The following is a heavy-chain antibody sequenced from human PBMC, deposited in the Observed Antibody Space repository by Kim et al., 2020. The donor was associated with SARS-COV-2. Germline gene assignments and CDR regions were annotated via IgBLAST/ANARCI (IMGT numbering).Heavy chain of an antibody. J-gene: IGHJ4*02. V-gene: IGHV4-39*07. Sequence: YYNPSLKSRVTISVDTSKNQFSLKLSSVTAADTAVYYCARVTGAGSWPDYWGQGTLVTVSS. CDR3: ARVTGAGSWPDY. D-gene: IGHD6-13*01.